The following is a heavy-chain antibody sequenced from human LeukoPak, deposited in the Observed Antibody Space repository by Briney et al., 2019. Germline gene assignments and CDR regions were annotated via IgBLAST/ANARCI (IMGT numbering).Heavy chain of an antibody. J-gene: IGHJ3*02. Sequence: GGSLRLSCAASGFTFSSYWMHWVRQAPGKGLVWVSRINTDGSSTSYADSVKGRFTISRDNAKNTLYLQMNSLRVEDTAVYYCAREGWLQKLGAFDIWGQGTMVTVSS. CDR2: INTDGSST. D-gene: IGHD5-24*01. V-gene: IGHV3-74*01. CDR3: AREGWLQKLGAFDI. CDR1: GFTFSSYW.